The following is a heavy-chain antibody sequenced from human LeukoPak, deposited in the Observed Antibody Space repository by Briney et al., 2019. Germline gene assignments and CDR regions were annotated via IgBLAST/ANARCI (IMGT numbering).Heavy chain of an antibody. CDR1: GFTFSNYW. D-gene: IGHD4-17*01. CDR2: IKQDGVKK. V-gene: IGHV3-7*01. CDR3: ARGAGDNGILGY. Sequence: PGGSLRLSCTASGFTFSNYWMTWVRQAPGKGLERVANIKQDGVKKDYVDSVKGRFTIFRDNAKSSVFLLMNSLRADDTAVYYCARGAGDNGILGYWGQGTLVIVSS. J-gene: IGHJ4*02.